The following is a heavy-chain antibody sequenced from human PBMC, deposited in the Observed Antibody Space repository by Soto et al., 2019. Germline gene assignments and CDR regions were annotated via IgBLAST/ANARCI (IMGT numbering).Heavy chain of an antibody. CDR3: ALTMIVVVIPSYYYYGMDV. Sequence: ASVKVSCKASGYTFTSYFMHWVRQAPGQGPEWMGIINPSGGSTSYAQKFQGRVTITADESTSTAYMELSSLRSEDTAVYYCALTMIVVVIPSYYYYGMDVWGQGTTVTVSS. CDR1: GYTFTSYF. D-gene: IGHD3-22*01. J-gene: IGHJ6*02. V-gene: IGHV1-46*01. CDR2: INPSGGST.